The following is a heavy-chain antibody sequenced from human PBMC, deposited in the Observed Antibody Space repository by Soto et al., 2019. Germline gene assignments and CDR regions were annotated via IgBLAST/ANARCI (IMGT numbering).Heavy chain of an antibody. J-gene: IGHJ6*01. CDR2: IYYSGST. Sequence: PSDTLALTRTVAGSSISSGEYYWSWIRQPPGKGLEWIGYIYYSGSTYYNPSLKSRVTISVDTSKNQFSLKLSSVTAADTAVYYCARDPYVWGSYRAHWGYYYGMDVWGQGPTVT. CDR1: GSSISSGEYY. V-gene: IGHV4-30-4*02. D-gene: IGHD3-16*02. CDR3: ARDPYVWGSYRAHWGYYYGMDV.